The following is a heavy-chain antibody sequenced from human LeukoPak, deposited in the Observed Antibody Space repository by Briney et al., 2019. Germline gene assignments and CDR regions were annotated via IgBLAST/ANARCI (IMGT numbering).Heavy chain of an antibody. Sequence: GASVKVSCKVSGYTLTELSMHWVRQAPGKGLEWMGGFDPEDGETIYAQKFQGRVTMTEDTSTDTAYMELSSLRSEDTAVYYCAKDLTYYDRSGYYPLIYGGRGPRVTVPP. D-gene: IGHD3-22*01. V-gene: IGHV1-24*01. CDR3: AKDLTYYDRSGYYPLIY. J-gene: IGHJ4*02. CDR1: GYTLTELS. CDR2: FDPEDGET.